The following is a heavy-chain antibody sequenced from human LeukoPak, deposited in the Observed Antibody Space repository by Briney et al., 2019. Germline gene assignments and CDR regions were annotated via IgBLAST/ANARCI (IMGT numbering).Heavy chain of an antibody. CDR2: INHDGTNT. CDR3: TNFDY. Sequence: GGSLRLSCTASGLTFSSSDMHWVRQAPVKGLDWVSLINHDGTNTYYADSVKGRFTISRDNSQNTLYLQMNSLRGEDTAVYYCTNFDYWGQGTLVTVSS. CDR1: GLTFSSSD. J-gene: IGHJ4*02. V-gene: IGHV3-30*02.